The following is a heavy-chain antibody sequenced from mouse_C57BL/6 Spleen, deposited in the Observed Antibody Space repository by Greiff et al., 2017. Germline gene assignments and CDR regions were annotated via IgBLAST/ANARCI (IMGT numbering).Heavy chain of an antibody. D-gene: IGHD1-1*01. Sequence: VQLVESGAELARPGASVKMSCKASGYTFTSYTLHWVKQRPGQGLEWIGYINPSSGYTKYNQKFKDKATLTADKSSSTAYMQLSSLTSEDSAVYYCAYGSSFDYWGQGTTLTVSS. CDR1: GYTFTSYT. V-gene: IGHV1-4*01. J-gene: IGHJ2*01. CDR2: INPSSGYT. CDR3: AYGSSFDY.